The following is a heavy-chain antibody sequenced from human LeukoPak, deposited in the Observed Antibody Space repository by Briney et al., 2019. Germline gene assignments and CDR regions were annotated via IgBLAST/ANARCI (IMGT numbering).Heavy chain of an antibody. V-gene: IGHV4-61*02. Sequence: SETLSLTCTVSGGSISSGSYYWSWIRQPAGKGLEWIGRIYTSGSTNYNPSLKSRVTISVDTSKNRFSLKLSSVTAADTAVYYCARDTWTGGLDYWGQGTLVTVSS. CDR3: ARDTWTGGLDY. CDR2: IYTSGST. CDR1: GGSISSGSYY. J-gene: IGHJ4*02. D-gene: IGHD3/OR15-3a*01.